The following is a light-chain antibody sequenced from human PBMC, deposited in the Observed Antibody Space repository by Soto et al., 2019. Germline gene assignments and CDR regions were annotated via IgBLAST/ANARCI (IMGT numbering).Light chain of an antibody. CDR2: DTG. Sequence: QAVVPQEPSLTVSPGGTVTLTCGSSTGPVTSTHYPYWFQQKPGQAPRTLIYDTGNRHSWTPARFSGSLLGGKGALTLSGAQSDDEADYFCLRSYSAPPGERGVRVVFGGGTKLTVL. CDR1: TGPVTSTHY. CDR3: LRSYSAPPGERGVRVV. V-gene: IGLV7-46*01. J-gene: IGLJ2*01.